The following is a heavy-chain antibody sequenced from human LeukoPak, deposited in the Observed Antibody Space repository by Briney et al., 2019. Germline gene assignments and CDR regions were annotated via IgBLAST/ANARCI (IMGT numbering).Heavy chain of an antibody. J-gene: IGHJ4*02. CDR1: GFTFSRYG. V-gene: IGHV3-23*01. CDR3: AKSGYNYDSDAYAFIDY. Sequence: GGSLRLSCAVSGFTFSRYGMSWVRQAPGTALEWVSGISSGGGSTYYADSVKGRFTISRDNSKNTLSLQMSSLRVEDTAVYYCAKSGYNYDSDAYAFIDYWGQGTLVTVSS. D-gene: IGHD3-22*01. CDR2: ISSGGGST.